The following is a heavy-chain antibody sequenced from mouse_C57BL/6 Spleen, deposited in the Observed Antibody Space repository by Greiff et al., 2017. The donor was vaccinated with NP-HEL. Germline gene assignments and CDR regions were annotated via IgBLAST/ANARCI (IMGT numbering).Heavy chain of an antibody. CDR3: AREYDYAMDY. Sequence: VQLKQSGAELARPGASVKMSCKASGYTFTSYTMHWVKQRPGQGLEWIGYINPSSGYTKYNQKFKDKATLTADKSSSTAYMQLSSLTSEDSAVYYCAREYDYAMDYWGQGTSVTVSS. CDR2: INPSSGYT. J-gene: IGHJ4*01. V-gene: IGHV1-4*01. CDR1: GYTFTSYT. D-gene: IGHD2-10*02.